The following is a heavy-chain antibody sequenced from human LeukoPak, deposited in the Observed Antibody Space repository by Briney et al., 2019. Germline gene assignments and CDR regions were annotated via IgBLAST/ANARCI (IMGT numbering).Heavy chain of an antibody. D-gene: IGHD2-21*02. J-gene: IGHJ4*02. CDR1: GGTFSSYA. V-gene: IGHV1-46*01. Sequence: ASVKVSCKTSGGTFSSYAISWVRQAPGQGLEWMGIINPSGSTSNAQKFQGRVTMTRDMSTTTVYMELSRLRSDDTAVYYCASSYCGGDCYPDYWGQGTLVTVSS. CDR3: ASSYCGGDCYPDY. CDR2: INPSGST.